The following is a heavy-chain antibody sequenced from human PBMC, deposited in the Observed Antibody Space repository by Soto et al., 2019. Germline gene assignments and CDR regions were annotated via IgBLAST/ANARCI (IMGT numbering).Heavy chain of an antibody. J-gene: IGHJ5*02. V-gene: IGHV3-48*02. CDR3: ASDAGYSSGWHEGKWFDP. CDR2: IGGSSSPI. D-gene: IGHD6-19*01. CDR1: GFPFSSYG. Sequence: EVQLVESGGGLVQPGGSLRLSCAASGFPFSSYGTNWVRQAPGKGLEWVSYIGGSSSPIFYADPVKGRFTTSRDNAKYSVYLQMNSLSDDDMAVYYCASDAGYSSGWHEGKWFDPWGQGTLVTVSS.